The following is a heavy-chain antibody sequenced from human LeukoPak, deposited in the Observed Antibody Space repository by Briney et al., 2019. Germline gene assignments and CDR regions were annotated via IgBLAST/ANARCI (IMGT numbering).Heavy chain of an antibody. J-gene: IGHJ4*02. Sequence: GGDLLLSCAASGFPFQDYAMHWVRQAPGKGLGWIPGYSWYSDSIGYADAVKGQFTISRDNATNSLYMQMDSLRAEDTAFYYCAKDMGGGRGELLFGYFDYWGQGTLVTVSS. D-gene: IGHD2-21*02. CDR3: AKDMGGGRGELLFGYFDY. CDR2: YSWYSDSI. V-gene: IGHV3-9*01. CDR1: GFPFQDYA.